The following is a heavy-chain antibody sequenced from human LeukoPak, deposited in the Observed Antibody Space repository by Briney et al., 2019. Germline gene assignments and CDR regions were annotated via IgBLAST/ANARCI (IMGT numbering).Heavy chain of an antibody. J-gene: IGHJ5*02. D-gene: IGHD2-2*01. Sequence: SETLSLTCGVSADSISGHFWTWIRQPPGKALEWVGYIHSSRGTKYNPSLESRVSLSLDASKNQFSLRLNSVTAADTAVYYCARLHCSSSSCLFPVFGYTNWFDPWGQGTLVTVSS. CDR3: ARLHCSSSSCLFPVFGYTNWFDP. V-gene: IGHV4-59*11. CDR1: ADSISGHF. CDR2: IHSSRGT.